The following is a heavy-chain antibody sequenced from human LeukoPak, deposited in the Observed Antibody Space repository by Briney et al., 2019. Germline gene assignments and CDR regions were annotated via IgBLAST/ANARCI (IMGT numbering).Heavy chain of an antibody. V-gene: IGHV3-20*01. CDR1: GFTFDDHG. J-gene: IGHJ4*02. CDR3: VRHFNSVATMQIDY. CDR2: INWNSGSK. D-gene: IGHD5-24*01. Sequence: SGGSLRLSCKASGFTFDDHGLSWVRQAPGKGLEWVSGINWNSGSKCYAASVKGRFTISRDNAKNSIYLEMSSLRAEDTAFYHCVRHFNSVATMQIDYWGQGTLVSVSS.